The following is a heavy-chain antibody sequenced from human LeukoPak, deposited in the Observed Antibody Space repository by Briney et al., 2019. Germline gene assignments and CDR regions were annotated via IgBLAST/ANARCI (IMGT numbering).Heavy chain of an antibody. CDR2: ISAYNGNT. D-gene: IGHD4-11*01. Sequence: GASVKVSCKASGYTFTSYGISWVRQAPGQGLEWMGWISAYNGNTNYAQKLQGRVTMTTDTSTSTAYLELRSLRSDDTAVYYCARGDYSNYLYWFDPWGQGTLVTVSS. CDR3: ARGDYSNYLYWFDP. V-gene: IGHV1-18*01. CDR1: GYTFTSYG. J-gene: IGHJ5*02.